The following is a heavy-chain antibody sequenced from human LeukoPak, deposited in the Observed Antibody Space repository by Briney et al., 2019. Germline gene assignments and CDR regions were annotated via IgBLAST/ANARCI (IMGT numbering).Heavy chain of an antibody. CDR2: ISSSGSTI. CDR3: ARSCFKCTNGVLTGGDYYYYGMDV. CDR1: GVTVSSYE. Sequence: GGSLRLSCAASGVTVSSYEMNWGRQAPGQGLEWVSYISSSGSTISYADSVKGRFTISRDNAKNSLYLQMNSLRAEDTAVYYCARSCFKCTNGVLTGGDYYYYGMDVWGQGTTVTVSS. V-gene: IGHV3-48*03. J-gene: IGHJ6*02. D-gene: IGHD2-8*01.